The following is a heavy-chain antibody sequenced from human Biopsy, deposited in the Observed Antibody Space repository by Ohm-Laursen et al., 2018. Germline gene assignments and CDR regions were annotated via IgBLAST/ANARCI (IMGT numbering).Heavy chain of an antibody. J-gene: IGHJ5*02. V-gene: IGHV3-53*01. Sequence: SLRLSCTASGFTVSDNHISWIRQAPGKGLQWVSLIYSDGNTYYADSVKGRFTISRDIPRNTLYLQMNSLRAEDTAVYYCARGPGKLWSGYYTWGQESLVSVSS. CDR3: ARGPGKLWSGYYT. CDR2: IYSDGNT. D-gene: IGHD3-3*01. CDR1: GFTVSDNH.